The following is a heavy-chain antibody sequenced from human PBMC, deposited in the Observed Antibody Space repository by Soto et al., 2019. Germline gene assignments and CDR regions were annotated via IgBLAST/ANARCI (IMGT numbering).Heavy chain of an antibody. Sequence: PGGSLRLSCEASGMNFGGYWMHWVRQAPGKELVWVSEINTDGTSTNYADSLKGRFTISRDNARDTLYLQMNSLSVEDTAVYYCATLSAPVDFWGQGTLVTVSS. CDR3: ATLSAPVDF. CDR2: INTDGTST. V-gene: IGHV3-74*01. D-gene: IGHD6-6*01. J-gene: IGHJ4*02. CDR1: GMNFGGYW.